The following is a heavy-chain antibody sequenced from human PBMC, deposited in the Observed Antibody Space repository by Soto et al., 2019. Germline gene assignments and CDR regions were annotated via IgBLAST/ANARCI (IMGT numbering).Heavy chain of an antibody. CDR3: ARPMTYYYGSGSYLPFDY. J-gene: IGHJ4*02. D-gene: IGHD3-10*01. CDR2: IYYSGST. V-gene: IGHV4-39*01. CDR1: GGSISSSSYY. Sequence: SETLSLTCTVSGGSISSSSYYWGWIRQPPGKGLEWIGSIYYSGSTYYNPSLKSRVTISVDTSKNQFSLKLSSVTAADTAVYYCARPMTYYYGSGSYLPFDYWGQGTLVTVSS.